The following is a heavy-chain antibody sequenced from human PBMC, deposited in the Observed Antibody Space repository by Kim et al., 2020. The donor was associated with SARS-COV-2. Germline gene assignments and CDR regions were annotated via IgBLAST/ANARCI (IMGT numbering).Heavy chain of an antibody. D-gene: IGHD1-1*01. CDR3: ARHANWNDRGMDV. CDR1: GGSISSYY. J-gene: IGHJ6*02. Sequence: SETLSLTCTVSGGSISSYYWSWIRQPPGKGLEWIGYIYYSGSTNYNPSLKSRVTISVDTSKNQFSLKLSSVTAADTAVYYCARHANWNDRGMDVWGQGTTVTVSS. V-gene: IGHV4-59*08. CDR2: IYYSGST.